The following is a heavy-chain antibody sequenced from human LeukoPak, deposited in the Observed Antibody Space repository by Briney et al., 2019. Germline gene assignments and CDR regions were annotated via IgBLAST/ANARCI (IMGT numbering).Heavy chain of an antibody. CDR2: IISEAENSAT. D-gene: IGHD3-3*01. J-gene: IGHJ3*02. Sequence: GGSLRLSCAASGLTLSGSAMQWVRQAPGKGLEWVGRIISEAENSATALAASVKGRFTISRDDSKNMVYLQLDSLKAEDTAVYYSAKPLPGVRTKHALDICGRGTLVTVAS. CDR3: AKPLPGVRTKHALDI. CDR1: GLTLSGSA. V-gene: IGHV3-73*01.